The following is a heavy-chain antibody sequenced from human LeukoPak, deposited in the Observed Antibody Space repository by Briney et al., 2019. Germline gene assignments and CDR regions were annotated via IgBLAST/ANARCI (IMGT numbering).Heavy chain of an antibody. D-gene: IGHD6-13*01. CDR3: TRAAAADKPYYYYYYMDV. CDR1: GFIFGDYT. J-gene: IGHJ6*03. Sequence: PGRSLRLSCTPSGFIFGDYTMSWVRQAPGKGLEWLSFIRSKAYGETTEYAASVKGRFTISRDDSKRIAYLQMNSLTTDDTAVYFCTRAAAADKPYYYYYYMDVRGKGTTVTVSS. CDR2: IRSKAYGETT. V-gene: IGHV3-49*04.